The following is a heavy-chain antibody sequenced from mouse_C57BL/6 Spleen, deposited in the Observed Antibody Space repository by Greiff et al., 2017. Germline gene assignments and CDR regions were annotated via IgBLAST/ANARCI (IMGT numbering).Heavy chain of an antibody. Sequence: QVQLQQPGTELVKPGASVKLSCKASGYTFTSYWMHWVKQRPGQGLEWIGNINPSNGGTNYNEKFKSKATLTVAKSSSTAYMQLSSLTSADSAVYYCARGGGWFPYYFDSWGQGTTLTVSS. J-gene: IGHJ2*01. CDR1: GYTFTSYW. CDR3: ARGGGWFPYYFDS. D-gene: IGHD2-3*01. CDR2: INPSNGGT. V-gene: IGHV1-53*01.